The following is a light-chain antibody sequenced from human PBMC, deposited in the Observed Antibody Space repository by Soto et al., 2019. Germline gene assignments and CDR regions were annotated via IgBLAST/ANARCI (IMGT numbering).Light chain of an antibody. J-gene: IGKJ3*01. CDR1: QSVSSK. CDR3: QQRSNWPPGYT. Sequence: EIVLTQSPGTLSLSPGERATLSCRASQSVSSKLAWYQQKPGQAPRLLIYDASNRATGIPARFSGSGSGTDFTLTISSLEPEDFAVYYCQQRSNWPPGYTFGPGTKVDIK. V-gene: IGKV3-11*01. CDR2: DAS.